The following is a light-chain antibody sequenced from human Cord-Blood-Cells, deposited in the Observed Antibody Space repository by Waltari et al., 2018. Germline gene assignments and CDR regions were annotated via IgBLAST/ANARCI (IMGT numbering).Light chain of an antibody. V-gene: IGKV1-39*01. CDR3: QQGYSTPWT. Sequence: DIQMTQSPSSLSASVGDRVTITCRASQSISSYLNWDQQKPGKAPKLLIYAGSSLQSGVPSRCSGSWSGTDFTLTNSRLQPEGFATFYCQQGYSTPWTFGPGTKVEIK. CDR2: AGS. CDR1: QSISSY. J-gene: IGKJ1*01.